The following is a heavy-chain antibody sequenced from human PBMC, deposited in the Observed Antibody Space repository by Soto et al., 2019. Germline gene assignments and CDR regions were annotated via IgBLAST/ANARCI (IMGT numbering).Heavy chain of an antibody. CDR3: VRDVGGSGWFAP. CDR2: IYSSGTT. V-gene: IGHV4-4*07. Sequence: PSETLSLTCTVSGISIDNYYCSWIRQSAGKGLEWIRRIYSSGTTNYNPSLKSRVTMSVDMSKSQFSLNVRSVTAADTAVYYCVRDVGGSGWFAPWGQGTLVTVSS. CDR1: GISIDNYY. J-gene: IGHJ5*02.